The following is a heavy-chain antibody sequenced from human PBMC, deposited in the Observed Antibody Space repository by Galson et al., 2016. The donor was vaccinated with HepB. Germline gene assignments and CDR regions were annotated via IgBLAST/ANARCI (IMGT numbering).Heavy chain of an antibody. V-gene: IGHV3-30*02. Sequence: SLRLSCAASGFIFSDFGMHWVRQAPGKGLEWVAFIGWDGNEKHYGDSVRGRFTISRDNSKNTLSLEMNSLSAEDTALYYGAKEEHNTGWTYGDFWGQGTPVTVSS. CDR2: IGWDGNEK. CDR3: AKEEHNTGWTYGDF. D-gene: IGHD1-7*01. CDR1: GFIFSDFG. J-gene: IGHJ4*02.